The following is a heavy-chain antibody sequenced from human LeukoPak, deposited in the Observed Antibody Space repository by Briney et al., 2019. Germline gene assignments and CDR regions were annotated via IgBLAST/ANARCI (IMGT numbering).Heavy chain of an antibody. V-gene: IGHV4-59*01. CDR2: IYYSGST. D-gene: IGHD6-13*01. CDR3: ARGGGIAAAGLYY. CDR1: GGSISSYY. J-gene: IGHJ4*02. Sequence: SETLSLTCTVSGGSISSYYWSWIRQPPGKGLEWIGYIYYSGSTNYNPSLKSRVTISVDTSKNQFSLKLSSVTAADTAVYYCARGGGIAAAGLYYWGQGTLVTVSS.